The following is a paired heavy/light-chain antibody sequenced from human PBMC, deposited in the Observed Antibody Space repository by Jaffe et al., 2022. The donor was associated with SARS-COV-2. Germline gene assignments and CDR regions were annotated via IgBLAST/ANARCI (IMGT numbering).Light chain of an antibody. CDR3: GTWDNSLGIGSWV. CDR1: SSNIGKNF. CDR2: ENT. V-gene: IGLV1-51*02. Sequence: QSTLTQPPSVSAAPGQAVTISCSGTSSNIGKNFVSWYQQLPDAAPRLLIYENTKRPSGIPDRFSGSQSVTSATLGITGLQPGDEAVYYCGTWDNSLGIGSWVFGGGTKLTVL. J-gene: IGLJ3*02.
Heavy chain of an antibody. V-gene: IGHV4-39*01. CDR2: VYFSGSA. CDR3: ARHGPLWFGVQNWFDS. Sequence: QVQLRQAGPGLAKPSETLSLTCTVSGGSISSSVHYWGWVRQTPGKGLEWIGSVYFSGSAYYNPSLKSRVTISVDTSKSQFSLNLTSVTATDTAVYYCARHGPLWFGVQNWFDSWGQGTLVTVSS. CDR1: GGSISSSVHY. D-gene: IGHD3-10*01. J-gene: IGHJ5*01.